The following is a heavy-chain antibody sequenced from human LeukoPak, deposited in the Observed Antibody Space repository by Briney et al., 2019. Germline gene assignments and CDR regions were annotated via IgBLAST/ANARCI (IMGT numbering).Heavy chain of an antibody. CDR1: GFTFGSYG. CDR2: ISYDGNTK. CDR3: ANGDPGPADHPMNDYYYSLDV. Sequence: PGGSLRLSRAASGFTFGSYGMHWVRQAPGKGLEWVAFISYDGNTKYYSGSAKGRFTISRDNSKNTLYLQMNSLRPEDTAVYYCANGDPGPADHPMNDYYYSLDVWGQGTTVIVSS. D-gene: IGHD2-2*01. J-gene: IGHJ6*02. V-gene: IGHV3-30*18.